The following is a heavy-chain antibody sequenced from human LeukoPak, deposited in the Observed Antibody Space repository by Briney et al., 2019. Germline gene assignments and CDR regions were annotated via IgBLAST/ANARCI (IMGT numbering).Heavy chain of an antibody. CDR3: ARLEGYCSSTSCYAESRVDY. D-gene: IGHD2-2*01. CDR1: GYTFTGYY. CDR2: INPDSGGT. V-gene: IGHV1-2*02. Sequence: ASVKVSCMASGYTFTGYYMHWVRQAPGQGLEWMGWINPDSGGTNNAQKFQGRVTMTRDTSISTAYMELSRLRSDDTAVYYCARLEGYCSSTSCYAESRVDYWGQGTLVTVSS. J-gene: IGHJ4*02.